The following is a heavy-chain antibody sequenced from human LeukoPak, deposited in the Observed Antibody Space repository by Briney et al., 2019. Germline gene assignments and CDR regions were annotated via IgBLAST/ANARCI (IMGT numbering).Heavy chain of an antibody. CDR3: ARRGTGYCSGGSCSGGGYFDL. CDR1: GYSSASYW. V-gene: IGHV5-51*01. D-gene: IGHD2-15*01. Sequence: GESLKISCQGSGYSSASYWIGWVRQMPGKGLEWMGIVYPGDSDSRYSPSFQGQVTISADKSISTAYLQWSSLKASDTAMYYCARRGTGYCSGGSCSGGGYFDLWGRGTLVTVSS. CDR2: VYPGDSDS. J-gene: IGHJ2*01.